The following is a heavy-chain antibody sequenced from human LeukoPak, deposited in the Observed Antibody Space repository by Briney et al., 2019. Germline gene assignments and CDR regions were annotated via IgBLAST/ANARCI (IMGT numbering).Heavy chain of an antibody. D-gene: IGHD5/OR15-5a*01. Sequence: GGSLRLSRAASGFTFSNYWMHWVRQVPGKGLVWVSLIYSDGSTTTYADSVKGRFTISRDNAKNMLYLQMNSLRAEDTAVYYCVRDGLSTTPLDYWGQGTLVTVSS. CDR1: GFTFSNYW. V-gene: IGHV3-74*03. CDR3: VRDGLSTTPLDY. J-gene: IGHJ4*02. CDR2: IYSDGSTT.